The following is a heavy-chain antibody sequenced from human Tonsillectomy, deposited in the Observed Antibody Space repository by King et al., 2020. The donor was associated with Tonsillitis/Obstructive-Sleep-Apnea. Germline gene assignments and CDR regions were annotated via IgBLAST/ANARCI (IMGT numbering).Heavy chain of an antibody. CDR1: GFTFGDYA. Sequence: DVQLVESGGGLVQPGRSLRLSCTASGFTFGDYAMSWVRQAPGKGLEWVGFIGSRRYGGTPEYAASVKGRFTISRDDSQSISYLQMNSLKTEDTALSYCTRVAGFVVVRTATEGWFDPWGQGALVTVSS. V-gene: IGHV3-49*04. CDR2: IGSRRYGGTP. CDR3: TRVAGFVVVRTATEGWFDP. J-gene: IGHJ5*02. D-gene: IGHD2-2*01.